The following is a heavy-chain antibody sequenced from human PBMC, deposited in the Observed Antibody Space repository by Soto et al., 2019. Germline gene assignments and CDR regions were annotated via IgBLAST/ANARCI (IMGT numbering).Heavy chain of an antibody. CDR1: GFTFSGSA. Sequence: EVQLVESGGGLVQPGGSLKLACAASGFTFSGSAMHWVRQASGKGLEWVGRIRSKANSYATAYAASVKGRFTISRDDSKNTAYLPMNSLKTEDTAVYYCTRAPGYGIDYWGQGTLVTVSS. V-gene: IGHV3-73*02. CDR2: IRSKANSYAT. J-gene: IGHJ4*02. D-gene: IGHD5-18*01. CDR3: TRAPGYGIDY.